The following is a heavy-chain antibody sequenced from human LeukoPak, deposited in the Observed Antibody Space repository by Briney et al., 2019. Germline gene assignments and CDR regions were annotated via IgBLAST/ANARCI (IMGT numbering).Heavy chain of an antibody. CDR3: ERGRRGYCSGGSCLLGRAPYYNWVDP. Sequence: SETLSLTCTVSGGSISSYYWSWIWQPPGKGLEWIGYIYYSGSTNYNPSLKSRVTISVDTSKNQFSLKLSSVTAADTAVYYCERGRRGYCSGGSCLLGRAPYYNWVDPWGQGTLVTVSS. V-gene: IGHV4-59*01. CDR1: GGSISSYY. D-gene: IGHD2-15*01. J-gene: IGHJ5*02. CDR2: IYYSGST.